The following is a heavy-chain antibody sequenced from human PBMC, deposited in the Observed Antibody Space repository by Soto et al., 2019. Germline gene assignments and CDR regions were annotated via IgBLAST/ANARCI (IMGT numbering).Heavy chain of an antibody. Sequence: QVQLVQSGAEVRKPGASVKVSCKASGYTFTNYAMHWVRQAPGQRLEWMGWIIAGNGNTKYSQSFQGRVTITGDTSASTSYMELSSLRSEDTAVYYCARHRGDYFPYFDSWGQGTLVTVSS. CDR2: IIAGNGNT. D-gene: IGHD4-17*01. CDR3: ARHRGDYFPYFDS. V-gene: IGHV1-3*01. CDR1: GYTFTNYA. J-gene: IGHJ4*02.